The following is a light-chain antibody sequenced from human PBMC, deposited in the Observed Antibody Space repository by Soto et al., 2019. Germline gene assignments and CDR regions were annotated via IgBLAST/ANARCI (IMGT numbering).Light chain of an antibody. CDR2: HAS. J-gene: IGKJ2*01. CDR3: QQYDDLPMYT. CDR1: QDIGNN. V-gene: IGKV1-33*01. Sequence: DVPMTQSPSSLSASVGDRVTITCQASQDIGNNLNWYQQRPGKAPNLLIYHASNLETGVPSRFSGSGSGTDFSFTISSLQPEDIATYYCQQYDDLPMYTFGQGTKLEIK.